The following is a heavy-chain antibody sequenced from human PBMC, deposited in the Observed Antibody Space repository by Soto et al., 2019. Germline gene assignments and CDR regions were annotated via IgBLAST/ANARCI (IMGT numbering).Heavy chain of an antibody. CDR1: GFTFSTYA. V-gene: IGHV3-23*01. CDR2: ISSSGDGT. J-gene: IGHJ6*02. D-gene: IGHD3-3*01. Sequence: GGSLRLSCAASGFTFSTYAMTWVRQAPGKGLEWVSIISSSGDGTYYVDSVKGRFTISRDNPRNTLSLQMNSLRAEDTAVYYCAKNGDFWSWGMDVWGQGTTVTVSS. CDR3: AKNGDFWSWGMDV.